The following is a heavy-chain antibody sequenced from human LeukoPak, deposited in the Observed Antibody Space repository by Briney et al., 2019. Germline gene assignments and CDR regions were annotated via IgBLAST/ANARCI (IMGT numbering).Heavy chain of an antibody. CDR2: IYSGGST. V-gene: IGHV3-53*01. J-gene: IGHJ2*01. D-gene: IGHD6-19*01. Sequence: GGSLRLSCAASGFTVNSNYMSWVRQAPGKGLEWVSVIYSGGSTYYADSVKGRFTISRDNSKNTLYLQMNSLRAEDTAVYYCARGSLAATSPQYSSGPPRYFDLWGRGTLVTVSS. CDR1: GFTVNSNY. CDR3: ARGSLAATSPQYSSGPPRYFDL.